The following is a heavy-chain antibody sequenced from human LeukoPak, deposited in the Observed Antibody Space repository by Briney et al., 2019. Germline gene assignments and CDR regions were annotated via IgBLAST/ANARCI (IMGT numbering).Heavy chain of an antibody. V-gene: IGHV4-34*01. D-gene: IGHD2-15*01. CDR3: ARGAGYCSGGSCYSPRSHWYFDL. J-gene: IGHJ2*01. CDR2: INHSGST. Sequence: SETLSLTCAVYGGPFSGYYWSRIRQPPGKGLEWIGEINHSGSTNYNPSLKSRVTISVDTSKNQFSLKLSSVTAADTAVYYCARGAGYCSGGSCYSPRSHWYFDLWGRGTLVTVSS. CDR1: GGPFSGYY.